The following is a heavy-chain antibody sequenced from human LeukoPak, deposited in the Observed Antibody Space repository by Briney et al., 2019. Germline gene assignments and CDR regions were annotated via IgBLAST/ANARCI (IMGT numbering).Heavy chain of an antibody. D-gene: IGHD5-18*01. CDR3: ATSPQGPVGGVSMVTRYYYYYMDV. CDR1: GGTFSSYA. V-gene: IGHV1-69*06. J-gene: IGHJ6*03. CDR2: IIPIFGTA. Sequence: ASVKVSCKASGGTFSSYAISWVRQAPGQGLEWMGGIIPIFGTANYAQKFQGRVTITADKSTSTAYMELSSLRSEDTAVYYCATSPQGPVGGVSMVTRYYYYYMDVWGKGTTVTVS.